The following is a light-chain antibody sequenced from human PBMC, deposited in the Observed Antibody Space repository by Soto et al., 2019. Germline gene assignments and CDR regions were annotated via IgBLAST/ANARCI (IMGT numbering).Light chain of an antibody. CDR3: QRRNSCPPMNT. CDR1: QSVSSH. V-gene: IGKV3-11*01. CDR2: DAS. J-gene: IGKJ2*01. Sequence: EIVLTQSPATLSLSPGERATLSCRASQSVSSHLAWYRQKHGQAPRLLIYDASTRTTAIPARFSGSGTGTDFAFTITSLKPEDFAVYYYQRRNSCPPMNTFGQGTKVEIK.